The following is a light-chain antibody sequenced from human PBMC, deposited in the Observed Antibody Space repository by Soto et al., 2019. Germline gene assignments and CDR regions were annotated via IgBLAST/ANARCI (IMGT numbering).Light chain of an antibody. CDR1: QSVLYSSNNKNY. J-gene: IGKJ2*01. Sequence: DIVMTQSPDSLAVSLGERATINCKSSQSVLYSSNNKNYLAWYQQKPGQPPKLLIYWASTRESGVPDRFSGSGSGTDFTHTISSLQAEDVAVYYCQQYYATLPYTFGQGTKVEIK. CDR3: QQYYATLPYT. CDR2: WAS. V-gene: IGKV4-1*01.